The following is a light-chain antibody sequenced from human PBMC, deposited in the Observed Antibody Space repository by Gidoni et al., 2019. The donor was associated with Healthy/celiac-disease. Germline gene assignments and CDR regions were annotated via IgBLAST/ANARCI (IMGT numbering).Light chain of an antibody. CDR2: EVS. CDR3: SSYAGSNNVV. V-gene: IGLV2-8*01. Sequence: QSALTQPPSESGSPGQSVTISCPGTSSDVGGYNDVSWYQQHPGKAPKLVLYEVSKRPSAVPDRFSGSKSGNTSSLTVSGLQAEDEADYYCSSYAGSNNVVFGGGTKLTVL. CDR1: SSDVGGYND. J-gene: IGLJ2*01.